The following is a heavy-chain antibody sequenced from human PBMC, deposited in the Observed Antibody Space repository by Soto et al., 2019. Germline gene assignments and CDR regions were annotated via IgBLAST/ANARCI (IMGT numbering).Heavy chain of an antibody. J-gene: IGHJ3*01. V-gene: IGHV4-59*01. CDR3: ARWLTQETFDV. CDR2: IYYSGSI. D-gene: IGHD3-9*01. Sequence: QVQLQESGPGLLKPSETLSLTCTVSGASLSSYYWSWIRQPPGKGLEWIGYIYYSGSINYNPSLKSRASISGDTSKNQFSLTLTSVTAADTAVYYCARWLTQETFDVWGQGTMVTVSS. CDR1: GASLSSYY.